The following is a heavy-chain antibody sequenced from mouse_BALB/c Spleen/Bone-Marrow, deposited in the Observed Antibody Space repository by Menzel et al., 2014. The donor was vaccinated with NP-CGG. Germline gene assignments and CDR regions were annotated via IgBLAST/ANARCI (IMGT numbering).Heavy chain of an antibody. CDR1: GFSLSRYS. D-gene: IGHD2-1*01. CDR2: IWGGGNT. J-gene: IGHJ3*01. Sequence: VQLVESGPGLVAPSQSLSITCTASGFSLSRYSVHWVRQPPGKGLEWLGKIWGGGNTDYDSALKSRLSIFKDNSKSQVLLKMNRLQTDDAAMDYCAALYYGIDRRAYWGQGTLVIVSA. CDR3: AALYYGIDRRAY. V-gene: IGHV2-6-4*01.